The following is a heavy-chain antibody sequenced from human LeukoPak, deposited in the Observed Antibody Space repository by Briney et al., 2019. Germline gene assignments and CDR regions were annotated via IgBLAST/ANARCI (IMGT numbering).Heavy chain of an antibody. CDR1: GFTFDDYG. CDR2: INWNGGST. J-gene: IGHJ6*03. V-gene: IGHV3-20*03. D-gene: IGHD3-3*01. CDR3: ARGYYDFWSATMGYMDV. Sequence: PGGSLRLSSAASGFTFDDYGMSWVRQAPGKGLEWVSGINWNGGSTGYADSVKGRFTISRDNAKNSLYLQMNSLRAEDTALYYCARGYYDFWSATMGYMDVWGKGTTVTVSS.